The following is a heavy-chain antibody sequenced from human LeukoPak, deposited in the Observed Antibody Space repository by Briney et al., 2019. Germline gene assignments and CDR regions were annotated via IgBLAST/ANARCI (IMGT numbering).Heavy chain of an antibody. J-gene: IGHJ1*01. D-gene: IGHD4-17*01. CDR2: IYYSGST. CDR1: GGSISSGDHY. Sequence: SQTLSLTCTVSGGSISSGDHYWSWIRQPPGKGLEWIGYIYYSGSTYYNPSLKSRVTISVDTSKNQFSLKLSSVTAADTAVYYCARAPSTVTGAEYFQHWGQGTLVTVSS. CDR3: ARAPSTVTGAEYFQH. V-gene: IGHV4-30-4*08.